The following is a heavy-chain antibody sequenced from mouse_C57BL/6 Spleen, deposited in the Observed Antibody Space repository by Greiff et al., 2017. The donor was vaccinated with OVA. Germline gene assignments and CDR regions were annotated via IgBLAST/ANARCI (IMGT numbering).Heavy chain of an antibody. CDR1: GYTFTSYW. J-gene: IGHJ2*01. Sequence: QVQLQQPGAELVMPGASVKLSCKASGYTFTSYWMHWVKQRPGQGLEWIGEIDPSDSYTNYNQKFKGKSTLTVDKSSSTAYMQLSSLTSEDSAVYYCARWEIGGTLYYFDYWGQGTTLTVSS. D-gene: IGHD2-14*01. V-gene: IGHV1-69*01. CDR3: ARWEIGGTLYYFDY. CDR2: IDPSDSYT.